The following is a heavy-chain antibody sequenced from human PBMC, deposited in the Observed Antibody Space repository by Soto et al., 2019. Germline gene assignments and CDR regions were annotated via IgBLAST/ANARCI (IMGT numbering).Heavy chain of an antibody. CDR1: GGTFSRYA. V-gene: IGHV1-69*13. J-gene: IGHJ4*02. D-gene: IGHD4-17*01. CDR3: ARTPYGDYVDY. CDR2: IIPIFGTA. Sequence: SVKVSCKASGGTFSRYAISWVRQAPGRGLEWMGGIIPIFGTANYAQKFQGRVTITADESTSTAYMELSSLRSEDTAVYYCARTPYGDYVDYLGQGTLVTVSS.